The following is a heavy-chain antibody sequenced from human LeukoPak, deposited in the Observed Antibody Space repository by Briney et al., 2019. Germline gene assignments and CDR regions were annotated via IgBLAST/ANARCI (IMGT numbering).Heavy chain of an antibody. CDR3: ARLTVDSSGWYPGDYFDY. Sequence: SETLSLTCTVSGGSISSYYWSWIRQPPGKGLEWIGYIYYSGSTNYNPSLKSRVTISVDTSKNQFSLKLSSVTAADTAVYYCARLTVDSSGWYPGDYFDYWGQGTLVTVSS. V-gene: IGHV4-59*08. D-gene: IGHD6-19*01. CDR1: GGSISSYY. J-gene: IGHJ4*02. CDR2: IYYSGST.